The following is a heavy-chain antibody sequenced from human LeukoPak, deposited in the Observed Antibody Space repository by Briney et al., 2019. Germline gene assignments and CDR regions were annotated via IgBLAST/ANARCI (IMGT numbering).Heavy chain of an antibody. V-gene: IGHV3-7*01. CDR1: GFTFTTYW. CDR2: IKQDGSES. Sequence: GGSLRLSCAASGFTFTTYWISWVRQAPGKGLEWVANIKQDGSESHYVDSVKGRFTISRDNAKNSLYLQMNSLRAEDTAVYYCARVRVILTTMASFAYWGQGSLVTVSP. J-gene: IGHJ4*02. CDR3: ARVRVILTTMASFAY. D-gene: IGHD3-9*01.